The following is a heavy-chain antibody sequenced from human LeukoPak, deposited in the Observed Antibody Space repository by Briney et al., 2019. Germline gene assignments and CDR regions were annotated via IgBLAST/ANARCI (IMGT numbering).Heavy chain of an antibody. J-gene: IGHJ4*02. CDR1: GGTFSSYA. CDR3: ARGSTGGYSYGRAFDY. D-gene: IGHD5-18*01. Sequence: SVKVSCKASGGTFSSYAISWVRQAPGQGLEWMGGIIPIFGTANYAQKFQGRVTTTTDESTSTAYMELSSLRSEDTAVYYCARGSTGGYSYGRAFDYWGQGTLVTVSS. V-gene: IGHV1-69*05. CDR2: IIPIFGTA.